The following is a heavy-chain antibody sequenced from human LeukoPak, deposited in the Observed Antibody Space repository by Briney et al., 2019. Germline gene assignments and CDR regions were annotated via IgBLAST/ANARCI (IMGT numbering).Heavy chain of an antibody. CDR3: ARRGMSRYYRLYFDY. CDR2: ISSSGSTI. CDR1: GFTFSSYS. J-gene: IGHJ4*02. Sequence: SGGSLRLSCAASGFTFSSYSMNWVRQAPGKGLEWVSYISSSGSTIYYADSVKGRFTISRDNAKNSLYLQMNSLRAEDTAVYYCARRGMSRYYRLYFDYWGQGTLVTVSS. V-gene: IGHV3-48*04. D-gene: IGHD2-8*01.